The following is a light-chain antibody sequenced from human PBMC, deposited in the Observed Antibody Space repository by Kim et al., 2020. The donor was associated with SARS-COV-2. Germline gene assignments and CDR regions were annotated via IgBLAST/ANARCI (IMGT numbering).Light chain of an antibody. J-gene: IGKJ1*01. CDR3: QQYNSYSAT. Sequence: SASVGDRVTITCRASQSISSWLAWYQQKPGKAPKLLIYDASSLESGVPSRFSGSGSGTEFTLTISSLQPDDFATYYCQQYNSYSATFGQGTKVEI. CDR1: QSISSW. CDR2: DAS. V-gene: IGKV1-5*01.